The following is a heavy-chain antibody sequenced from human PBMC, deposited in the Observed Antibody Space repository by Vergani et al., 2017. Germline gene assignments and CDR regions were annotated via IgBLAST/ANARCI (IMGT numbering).Heavy chain of an antibody. CDR2: IYYSGST. Sequence: QLQLQESGPGLVKPSETLSLTCTVSGGSISSSSYYWGWIRQPPGKGLEWIGSIYYSGSTYYNPSLKSRVTISVDTSKNQFSLKLSSVTAADTAVYYCAREGNSGWFDPWGQGTLVTVSA. CDR1: GGSISSSSYY. D-gene: IGHD3-10*01. CDR3: AREGNSGWFDP. V-gene: IGHV4-39*07. J-gene: IGHJ5*02.